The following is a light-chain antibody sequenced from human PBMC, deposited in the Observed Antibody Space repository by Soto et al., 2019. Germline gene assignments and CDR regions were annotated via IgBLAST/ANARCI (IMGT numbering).Light chain of an antibody. CDR1: QRISIN. V-gene: IGKV3-15*01. CDR2: DAS. CDR3: QQYDKWAIT. J-gene: IGKJ3*01. Sequence: EIVLTQSPAALSVSPGERATLSCRASQRISINLAWYQQRPGQSPRLLIYDASTRATGIPAGFSGSGSETEFTLTISGVQSEDFAVYYCQQYDKWAITFGPGTKVDIK.